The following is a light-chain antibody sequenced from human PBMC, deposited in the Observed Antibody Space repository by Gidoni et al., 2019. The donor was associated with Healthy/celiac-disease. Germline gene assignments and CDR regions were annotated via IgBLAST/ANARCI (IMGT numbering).Light chain of an antibody. CDR1: QSVSSSY. V-gene: IGKV3-20*01. CDR3: QQYSSSPRT. CDR2: GAS. Sequence: EIVLTQSPGTLSSAAGERATPSCRAGQSVSSSYLAWYQQKPGQAPRLLIYGASTRATGIPARFSGSGSGTDFTLTISSLEPEDFAVYYCQQYSSSPRTFGQGTKVEIK. J-gene: IGKJ1*01.